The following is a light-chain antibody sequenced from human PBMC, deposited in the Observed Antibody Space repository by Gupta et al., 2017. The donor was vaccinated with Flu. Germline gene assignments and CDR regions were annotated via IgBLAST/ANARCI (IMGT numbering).Light chain of an antibody. J-gene: IGLJ1*01. CDR1: SSNVGAYNY. CDR2: EVT. CDR3: SSYTTRSTDV. Sequence: TSSNVGAYNYVSWYQQHPGKAPKLIIYEVTNRPSGVSSRFSGSKSSNTASLTISGLLAEDEADYYCSSYTTRSTDVFGTGTKVTVL. V-gene: IGLV2-14*01.